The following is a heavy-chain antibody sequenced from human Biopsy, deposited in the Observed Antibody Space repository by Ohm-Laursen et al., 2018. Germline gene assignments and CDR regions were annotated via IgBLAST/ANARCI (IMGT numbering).Heavy chain of an antibody. V-gene: IGHV3-23*01. CDR1: GFTFHTYA. CDR3: AKINPSSIYYYYGMDV. J-gene: IGHJ6*02. CDR2: ISGSAGST. Sequence: SLRLSCAASGFTFHTYAMNWVRQAPDKGLEWVSAISGSAGSTNYADSVKGRFTISRDNSKNTLYLQLNSLRAEDTALYYCAKINPSSIYYYYGMDVWGQGTTVTVSS.